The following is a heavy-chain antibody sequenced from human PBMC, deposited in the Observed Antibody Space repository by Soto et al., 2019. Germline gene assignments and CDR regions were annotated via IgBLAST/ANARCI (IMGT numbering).Heavy chain of an antibody. V-gene: IGHV4-34*01. CDR3: ARGGGSGYYSYYYYGMDV. D-gene: IGHD3-3*01. CDR1: GGSFSGYY. Sequence: SETLSLTCAVYGGSFSGYYWSWIRQPPGKGLEWIGEINHSGSTNYNPSLKSRVTISVDTSKNQFSLKPSSVTAADTAVYYCARGGGSGYYSYYYYGMDVWGQGTTVTVSS. CDR2: INHSGST. J-gene: IGHJ6*02.